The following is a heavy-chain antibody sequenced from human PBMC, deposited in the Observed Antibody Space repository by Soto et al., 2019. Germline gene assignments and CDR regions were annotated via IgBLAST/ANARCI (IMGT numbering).Heavy chain of an antibody. Sequence: QIQLLQSGAEVKKPGASVKVTCKASGYTFRNFGISWVRQAPGQGLEWMGWISAYNANANYTQKFQRSLTMTADTSTSTAYMELRSLRSDDTAVYYCARENSYFDYWGQGTLVTVSS. V-gene: IGHV1-18*01. CDR3: ARENSYFDY. CDR2: ISAYNANA. CDR1: GYTFRNFG. J-gene: IGHJ4*02.